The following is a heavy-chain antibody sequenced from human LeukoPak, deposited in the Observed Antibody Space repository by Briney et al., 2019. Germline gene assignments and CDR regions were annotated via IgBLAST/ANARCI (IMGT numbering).Heavy chain of an antibody. J-gene: IGHJ4*02. V-gene: IGHV4-34*01. CDR3: ARLYSGWYGDY. CDR1: GGSFSGYY. D-gene: IGHD6-19*01. Sequence: RASETLSLTCAVYGGSFSGYYWSWIRQPPGKGLEWIGEINHSGSTNYNPSLKSRVTISVDTSKNQFSLKLSSVTAADTAVYYCARLYSGWYGDYWGQGTLVTVSS. CDR2: INHSGST.